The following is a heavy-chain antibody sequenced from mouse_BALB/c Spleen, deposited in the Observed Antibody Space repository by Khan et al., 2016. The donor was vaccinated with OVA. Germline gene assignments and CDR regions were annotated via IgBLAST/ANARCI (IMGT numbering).Heavy chain of an antibody. V-gene: IGHV1-76*01. CDR1: GYIFTSYW. CDR3: AREEALYYFDY. J-gene: IGHJ2*01. CDR2: IYPGPDNA. D-gene: IGHD3-2*02. Sequence: QVQLKESGAELVRPGASVKLSCKTSGYIFTSYWIPWVKQRSGQGLEWIARIYPGPDNAYYNENLKDKALLTADKSSSTAYMQLSSLKSEDSAVYCCAREEALYYFDYWGQGTNVTVSS.